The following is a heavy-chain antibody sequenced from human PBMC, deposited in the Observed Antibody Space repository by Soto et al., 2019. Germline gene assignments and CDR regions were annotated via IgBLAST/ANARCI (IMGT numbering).Heavy chain of an antibody. Sequence: QVQLVESGGGVVQPGRSLRLSCVASGFTFSHYAIHWVRQAPGKGLEWVAVISYDGDNKYYADSVKGRFTISRDNTKDTLTLQMNSLRAEDTAVYYCAKDDSAGGSYFYGMDVWGQGTTVTVFS. CDR3: AKDDSAGGSYFYGMDV. V-gene: IGHV3-30-3*01. J-gene: IGHJ6*02. D-gene: IGHD3-16*01. CDR1: GFTFSHYA. CDR2: ISYDGDNK.